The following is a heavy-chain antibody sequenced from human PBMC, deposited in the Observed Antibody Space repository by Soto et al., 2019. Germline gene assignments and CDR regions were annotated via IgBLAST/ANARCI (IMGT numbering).Heavy chain of an antibody. V-gene: IGHV4-30-4*01. D-gene: IGHD3-22*01. J-gene: IGHJ4*02. CDR2: IYYSGST. Sequence: SETLSLTCTVSGGSISSGDYYWSWIRQPPGKGLEWIGYIYYSGSTYYNPSLKSRVTISVDTSKNQFSLKLSSVTAADTAVYYCARAYYYPSSGYHLMGGLDYWGQGTLVTVSS. CDR1: GGSISSGDYY. CDR3: ARAYYYPSSGYHLMGGLDY.